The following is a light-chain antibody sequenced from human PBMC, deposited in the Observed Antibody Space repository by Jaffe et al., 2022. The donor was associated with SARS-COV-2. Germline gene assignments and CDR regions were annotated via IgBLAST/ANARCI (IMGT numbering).Light chain of an antibody. J-gene: IGKJ5*01. Sequence: DIQMTQSPSSLSASVGDRVTITCQASQDISNYLNWYQQKPGKAPKLLIYDASNLETGVPSRFSGSGSGTDFTFTISSLQPEDIATYYCQQYDNLPLRITTITFGQGTRLEIK. CDR3: QQYDNLPLRITTIT. CDR2: DAS. V-gene: IGKV1-33*01. CDR1: QDISNY.